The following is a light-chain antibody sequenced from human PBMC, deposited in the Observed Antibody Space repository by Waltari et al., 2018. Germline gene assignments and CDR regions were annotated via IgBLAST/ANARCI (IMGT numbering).Light chain of an antibody. CDR2: DNN. V-gene: IGLV1-51*01. CDR1: SSNCGNND. Sequence: QSVLTQPPSVSAAPGQTVNISCSGRSSNCGNNDVAWYQQFPAPAPKLLIYDNNKRPSGIPDRFSGSKSGTSATLGITGLQTGDEADYYCGTWDSSLRGGVFGGGTKLTVL. CDR3: GTWDSSLRGGV. J-gene: IGLJ2*01.